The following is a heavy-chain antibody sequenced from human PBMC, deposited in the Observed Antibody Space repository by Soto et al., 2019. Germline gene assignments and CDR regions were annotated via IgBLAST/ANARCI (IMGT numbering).Heavy chain of an antibody. CDR3: ARGEVDVNYMGGY. J-gene: IGHJ4*02. CDR1: GYTFTGYY. CDR2: INPNSGGT. Sequence: ASVKVSCKASGYTFTGYYMHWVRQAPGQGLEWMGWINPNSGGTNYAQKFQGRVTMTRDTSISTAYMELSRLRSDDTAVYYCARGEVDVNYMGGYWGQGTLVTVSS. V-gene: IGHV1-2*02. D-gene: IGHD1-26*01.